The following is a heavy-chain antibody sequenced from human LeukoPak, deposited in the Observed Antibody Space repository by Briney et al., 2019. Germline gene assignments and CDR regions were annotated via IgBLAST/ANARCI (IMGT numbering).Heavy chain of an antibody. CDR1: GGSFSGYY. CDR2: INHSGST. D-gene: IGHD3-10*01. CDR3: ARGVGVQGVPHYYFDY. J-gene: IGHJ4*02. V-gene: IGHV4-34*01. Sequence: PSGTLSLTCAVYGGSFSGYYWSWIRQPPGKGLEWVGEINHSGSTNYNPSLKSRVTISVDTSKNQFSLKLSSVTAADTAVYYCARGVGVQGVPHYYFDYWGQGTLVTVSS.